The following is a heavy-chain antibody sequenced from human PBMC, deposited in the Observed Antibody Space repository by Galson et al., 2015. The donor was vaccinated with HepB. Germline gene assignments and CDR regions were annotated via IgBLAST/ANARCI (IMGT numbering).Heavy chain of an antibody. D-gene: IGHD3-22*01. J-gene: IGHJ5*02. V-gene: IGHV3-23*01. CDR2: ISGSGGST. CDR3: AKEARSYYDSSGYHDNWFDP. Sequence: SLRLSCAASGFTFSSYSMNWVRQAPGKGLEWVSAISGSGGSTYYADSVKGRFTISRDNSKNTLYLQMNSLRAEDTAVYYCAKEARSYYDSSGYHDNWFDPWGQGTLVTVSS. CDR1: GFTFSSYS.